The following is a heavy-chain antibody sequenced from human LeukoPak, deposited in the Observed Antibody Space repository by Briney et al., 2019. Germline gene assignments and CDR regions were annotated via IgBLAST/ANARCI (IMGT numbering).Heavy chain of an antibody. J-gene: IGHJ4*02. D-gene: IGHD3-22*01. CDR1: GFTFSSYW. V-gene: IGHV3-7*01. Sequence: PGGSLRLSCAASGFTFSSYWMSWVRQAPGKGLEWVANIKQDGSEKYYVDSVKGRFTISRDNAKNSLCLQMNSLRAEDTAVYYCARVLSSGYCDYWGQGTLVTVSS. CDR2: IKQDGSEK. CDR3: ARVLSSGYCDY.